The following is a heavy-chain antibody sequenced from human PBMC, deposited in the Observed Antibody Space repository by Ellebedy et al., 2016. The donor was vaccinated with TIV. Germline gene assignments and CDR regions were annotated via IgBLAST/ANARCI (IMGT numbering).Heavy chain of an antibody. V-gene: IGHV1-69*13. Sequence: SVKVSXXASGGSFSSLTVNWIRQAPGQGLAWMGGIIPIFNTPNYAQTFQGRVTITADESTSTAHMELSSLKSEDTAVYYCAKALSYMVVGGAFDIWGQGTKVTVSS. J-gene: IGHJ3*02. CDR1: GGSFSSLT. D-gene: IGHD2-21*01. CDR2: IIPIFNTP. CDR3: AKALSYMVVGGAFDI.